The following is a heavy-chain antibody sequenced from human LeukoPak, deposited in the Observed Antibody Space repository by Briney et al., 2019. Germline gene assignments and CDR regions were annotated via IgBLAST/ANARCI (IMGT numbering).Heavy chain of an antibody. CDR3: ARHGGKNYDFWSGFYPGDAFDI. J-gene: IGHJ3*02. Sequence: SETLSLTCAVSGYSISSGYYWGWIRQPPGKGLEWIGSIYHSGSTCYNPSLKSRVTISLDTSKNQFSLKLSSVTAADTAVYYCARHGGKNYDFWSGFYPGDAFDIWGQGTMVTVSS. V-gene: IGHV4-38-2*01. D-gene: IGHD3-3*01. CDR2: IYHSGST. CDR1: GYSISSGYY.